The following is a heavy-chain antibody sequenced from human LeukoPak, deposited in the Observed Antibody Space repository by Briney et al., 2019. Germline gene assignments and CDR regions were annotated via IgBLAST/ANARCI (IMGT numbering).Heavy chain of an antibody. CDR1: GGSISRYY. D-gene: IGHD7-27*01. CDR3: ARHELGIVY. J-gene: IGHJ4*02. Sequence: PSETLSLTCSVSGGSISRYYWSWIRQPPGKGLEWIGYIYHSGSTNSNPSLKTRLTISLDTSNKEVSLKLSSVTAADTAVYYCARHELGIVYWGQGTLVTVSS. CDR2: IYHSGST. V-gene: IGHV4-59*08.